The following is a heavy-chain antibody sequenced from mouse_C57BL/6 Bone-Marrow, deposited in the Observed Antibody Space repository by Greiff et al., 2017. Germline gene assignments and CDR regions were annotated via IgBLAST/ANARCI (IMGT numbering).Heavy chain of an antibody. CDR3: ARPYDYDVDFDY. D-gene: IGHD2-4*01. J-gene: IGHJ2*01. CDR1: GYTFTSYG. CDR2: IYPRSGNT. V-gene: IGHV1-81*01. Sequence: VQLVESGAELARPGASVKLSCKASGYTFTSYGISWVKQRTGQGLEWIGEIYPRSGNTYYNEKFKGKATLTADKSSSTAYMELRSLTSEDSAVYFCARPYDYDVDFDYWGQGTTLTVSS.